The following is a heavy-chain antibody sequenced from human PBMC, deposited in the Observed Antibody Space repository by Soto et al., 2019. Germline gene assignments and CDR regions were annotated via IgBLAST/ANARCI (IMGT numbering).Heavy chain of an antibody. Sequence: GGSLRLSCAASGFTFSSFSMNWVRQAPGKGLEWVSSISGSGSYIYYADSVKGRFTISRDNAKNSLYLQMNSLRADDTAVYYCATPLGTAGSSFDYWGQGTLVTVSS. V-gene: IGHV3-21*01. CDR2: ISGSGSYI. J-gene: IGHJ4*02. CDR3: ATPLGTAGSSFDY. CDR1: GFTFSSFS. D-gene: IGHD7-27*01.